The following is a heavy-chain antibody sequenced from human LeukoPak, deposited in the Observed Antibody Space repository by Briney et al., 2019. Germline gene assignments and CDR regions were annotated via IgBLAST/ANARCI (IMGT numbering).Heavy chain of an antibody. CDR3: ATPPGSSSWSYYNWFDP. Sequence: ASVKVSCKASGGTFSSYAISWVRQAPGRGLEWMGRIIPILGIANYAQKFQGRVTITADKSTSTAYMELSSLRSEDTAVYYCATPPGSSSWSYYNWFDPWGQGTLVTVSS. J-gene: IGHJ5*02. CDR1: GGTFSSYA. V-gene: IGHV1-69*04. D-gene: IGHD6-13*01. CDR2: IIPILGIA.